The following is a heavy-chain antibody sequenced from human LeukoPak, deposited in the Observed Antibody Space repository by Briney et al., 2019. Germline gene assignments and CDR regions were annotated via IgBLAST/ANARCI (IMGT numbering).Heavy chain of an antibody. CDR2: ISYDGSNK. CDR1: GFTFSSYA. CDR3: AKAANEWELLAGYFDY. V-gene: IGHV3-30*04. J-gene: IGHJ4*02. Sequence: GGSLRLSCAASGFTFSSYAMHWVRQAPGKGLEWVAVISYDGSNKYYADSVKGRFTISRDNSKNTLYLQMNSLRAEDTAVYYCAKAANEWELLAGYFDYWGQGTLVTVSS. D-gene: IGHD1-26*01.